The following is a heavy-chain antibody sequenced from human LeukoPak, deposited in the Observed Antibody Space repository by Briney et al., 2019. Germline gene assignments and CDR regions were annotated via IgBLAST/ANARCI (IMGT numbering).Heavy chain of an antibody. V-gene: IGHV3-21*06. Sequence: GGSLRLSCAASGFIFSTYSMTWVRQAPGKGLEWVASISSSTAYTAYADSVKGRFTISRDNAKNSLFLQMNSLRAEDTAVYYCAREGRAYRYSSSWYPTPSWFDPWGQGTLVTVSS. CDR1: GFIFSTYS. CDR3: AREGRAYRYSSSWYPTPSWFDP. J-gene: IGHJ5*02. CDR2: ISSSTAYT. D-gene: IGHD6-13*01.